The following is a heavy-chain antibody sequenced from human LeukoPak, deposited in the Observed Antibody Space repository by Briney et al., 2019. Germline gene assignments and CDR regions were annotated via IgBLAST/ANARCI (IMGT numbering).Heavy chain of an antibody. CDR3: ARGGSIAVAGTHTAY. J-gene: IGHJ4*02. D-gene: IGHD6-19*01. Sequence: GASVKVSCKASGYTFTSYGISWVRQAPGQGLEWMGWISAYNGNTNYAQKLQGRVTMTTDTSTSTAYMELRSLRSDDTAVYYCARGGSIAVAGTHTAYWGQGTLVTVSS. V-gene: IGHV1-18*01. CDR2: ISAYNGNT. CDR1: GYTFTSYG.